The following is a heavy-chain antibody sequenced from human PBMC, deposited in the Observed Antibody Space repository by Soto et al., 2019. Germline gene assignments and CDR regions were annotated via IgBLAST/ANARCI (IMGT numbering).Heavy chain of an antibody. CDR3: ASLVPAPIKLFPRLGWFDP. V-gene: IGHV1-69*01. D-gene: IGHD2-2*02. CDR2: IIPITDTA. Sequence: QVQLVQSGAEVKKPGSSVKVSCKASGGTFSSETITWVRQAPGQGLEWMGGIIPITDTANYAQNFQGRVTITADESTSTVYMELSRLRSEDTAVYYCASLVPAPIKLFPRLGWFDPWGQGTLVTVSS. CDR1: GGTFSSET. J-gene: IGHJ5*02.